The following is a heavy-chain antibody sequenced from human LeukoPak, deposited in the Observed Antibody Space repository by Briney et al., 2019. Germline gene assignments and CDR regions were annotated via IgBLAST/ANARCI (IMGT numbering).Heavy chain of an antibody. Sequence: GRSLRLSCAASGFTFRSYSMNWVRQAPGKGLEWVSSISSSSSYIYYADSVKGRFTISRDNAKNSLYLQMNSLRAEDTAVYYCARRPGWNDVYFDYWGQGTLVTVSS. V-gene: IGHV3-21*04. CDR2: ISSSSSYI. CDR1: GFTFRSYS. J-gene: IGHJ4*02. D-gene: IGHD1-1*01. CDR3: ARRPGWNDVYFDY.